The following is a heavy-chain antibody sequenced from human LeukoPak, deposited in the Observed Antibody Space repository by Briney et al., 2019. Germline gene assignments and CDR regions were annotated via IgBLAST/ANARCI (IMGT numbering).Heavy chain of an antibody. Sequence: ASVKVSCKASGYTFTDYYMHWVRQAPGQGLEWMGWINPKSGGTSYAQKFQGRVTMTRDTSISIAYMELSGLRSDDTAVYYCARPLTIGSGYYHFDFWGQGTLVTVSS. CDR3: ARPLTIGSGYYHFDF. D-gene: IGHD3-22*01. V-gene: IGHV1-2*02. CDR1: GYTFTDYY. CDR2: INPKSGGT. J-gene: IGHJ4*01.